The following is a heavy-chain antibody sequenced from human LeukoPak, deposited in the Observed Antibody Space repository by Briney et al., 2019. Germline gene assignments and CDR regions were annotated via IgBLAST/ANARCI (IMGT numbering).Heavy chain of an antibody. Sequence: SQTLPLTCAISGDSVSSKNGAWNWIRQSPSRGLEWLGRTYYRSKWYDEYADSVKGRVTISPDTSKNQFSLHVYSVTPEDTAVYYCARDPGTSGWYTFDFWGQGTLVTVSS. CDR1: GDSVSSKNGA. J-gene: IGHJ5*01. V-gene: IGHV6-1*01. D-gene: IGHD6-19*01. CDR2: TYYRSKWYD. CDR3: ARDPGTSGWYTFDF.